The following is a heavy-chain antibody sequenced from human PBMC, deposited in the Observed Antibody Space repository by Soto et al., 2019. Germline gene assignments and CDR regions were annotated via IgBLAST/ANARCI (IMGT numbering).Heavy chain of an antibody. CDR3: ARESGGATAPLDYYYFYMDV. Sequence: QVQLVQSGAEVKKPGASMTVSCRASGDTFTGYYMHWVRQAPGQGLEWMGWIKPNSGVTKYAQKFQGWVTLTRATSIRPVYIQLSRLRSDDTAVYYCARESGGATAPLDYYYFYMDVWGTGTTVTVSS. CDR1: GDTFTGYY. J-gene: IGHJ6*03. CDR2: IKPNSGVT. V-gene: IGHV1-2*04. D-gene: IGHD5-12*01.